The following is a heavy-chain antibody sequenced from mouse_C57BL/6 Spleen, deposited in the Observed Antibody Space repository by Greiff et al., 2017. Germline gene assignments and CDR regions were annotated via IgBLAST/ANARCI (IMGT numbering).Heavy chain of an antibody. CDR1: GFSLTSYG. V-gene: IGHV2-2*01. CDR2: IWRGGST. D-gene: IGHD1-1*01. Sequence: VQLQESGPGLVQPSPSLSITCTVSGFSLTSYGVPWVRQSPGKGLEWLGVIWRGGSTDYNAAFISRLSISKDNSKSQVFFKMNSQQAGDTAKYSCVRYCYYRSTRDYAMDYWGQGTSVTVSS. CDR3: VRYCYYRSTRDYAMDY. J-gene: IGHJ4*01.